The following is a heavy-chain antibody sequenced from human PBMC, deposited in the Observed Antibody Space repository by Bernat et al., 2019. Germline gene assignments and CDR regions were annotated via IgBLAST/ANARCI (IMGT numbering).Heavy chain of an antibody. V-gene: IGHV1-18*01. CDR1: GYTFINYG. CDR3: AAAPSQVPAANIWFDP. J-gene: IGHJ5*01. D-gene: IGHD2-2*01. CDR2: INPYNGNT. Sequence: QVQLLQSGTDVKKPGASLRVSCKASGYTFINYGITWVRQAPGQGLEWMGWINPYNGNTNYAQTVQGRVTMTPATSTSTAYMEMTSLRSDDTAVYYCAAAPSQVPAANIWFDPWGQGTLVTVSS.